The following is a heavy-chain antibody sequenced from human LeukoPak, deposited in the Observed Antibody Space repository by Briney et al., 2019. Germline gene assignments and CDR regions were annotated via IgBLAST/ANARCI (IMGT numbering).Heavy chain of an antibody. CDR3: AKDIFTMVRGVVDY. Sequence: GGSLRLSCAASGFTFSSYWMHWVRQAPGKGLVWVSRINTDGSSTSYADSVKGRFTISRDNAKNSLYLQMNSLRAEDTALYYCAKDIFTMVRGVVDYWGQGTLATVSS. D-gene: IGHD3-10*01. CDR2: INTDGSST. J-gene: IGHJ4*02. V-gene: IGHV3-74*01. CDR1: GFTFSSYW.